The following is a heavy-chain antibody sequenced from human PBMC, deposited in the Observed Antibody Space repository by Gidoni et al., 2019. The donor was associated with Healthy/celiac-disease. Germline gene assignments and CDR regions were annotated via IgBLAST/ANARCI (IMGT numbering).Heavy chain of an antibody. V-gene: IGHV3-23*01. CDR2: ISGSGGST. J-gene: IGHJ3*02. CDR1: GFPFSSYA. CDR3: AKLLELGYCSSTSCPGAFDI. Sequence: EVQLLESGGGLVQPGGSLRLSCAASGFPFSSYAMSWVRQAPGKGLEWVSAISGSGGSTYYADSVKGRFTISRDNSKNTLYLQMNSLRAEDTAVYYCAKLLELGYCSSTSCPGAFDIWGQGTMVTVSS. D-gene: IGHD2-2*01.